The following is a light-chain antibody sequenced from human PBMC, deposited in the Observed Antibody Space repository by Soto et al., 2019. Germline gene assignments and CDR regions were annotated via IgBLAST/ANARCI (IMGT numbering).Light chain of an antibody. CDR1: SSNIGAGFD. J-gene: IGLJ3*02. CDR3: QSYDSSPSYFGV. V-gene: IGLV1-40*01. Sequence: QAVVTQPPSVSGAPGPRVTISCTGSSSNIGAGFDVHWYQQLPGTAPKLLIYGNTNRPSGVPDRFSGSKSGTSASLAITGLQAEEEADYYCQSYDSSPSYFGVFGGGTKLTVL. CDR2: GNT.